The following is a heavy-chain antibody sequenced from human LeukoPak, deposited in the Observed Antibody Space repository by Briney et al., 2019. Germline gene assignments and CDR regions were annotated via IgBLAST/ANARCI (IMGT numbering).Heavy chain of an antibody. D-gene: IGHD6-13*01. V-gene: IGHV3-53*01. J-gene: IGHJ4*02. Sequence: GSLRLSCAASGFTVSSNYMSWVRQAPGKGLEWVSVIYSGGSTYYADSVKGRFTISRDNSKNTLYLQMNSLRAEDTAVYYCARASPDSSSWYYEGYYFDYWGQGTLVTVSS. CDR2: IYSGGST. CDR3: ARASPDSSSWYYEGYYFDY. CDR1: GFTVSSNY.